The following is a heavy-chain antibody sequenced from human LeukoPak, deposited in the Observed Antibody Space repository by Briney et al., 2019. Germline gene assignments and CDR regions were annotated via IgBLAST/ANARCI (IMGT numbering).Heavy chain of an antibody. CDR1: GYTFTSYG. CDR3: ARIHRPYSSSSEANYYMDV. Sequence: ASVKVSCKASGYTFTSYGISWVRQAPGQGLEWMGWISAYNGNTNYAQKLQGRVTMTTDTSTSTAYMELRSLRSDDTAVYYCARIHRPYSSSSEANYYMDVWGKGTTVTVSS. V-gene: IGHV1-18*01. CDR2: ISAYNGNT. D-gene: IGHD6-6*01. J-gene: IGHJ6*03.